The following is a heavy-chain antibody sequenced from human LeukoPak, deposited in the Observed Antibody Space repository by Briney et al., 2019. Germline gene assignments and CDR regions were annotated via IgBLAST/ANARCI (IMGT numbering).Heavy chain of an antibody. Sequence: SETLSLTCAVSGASINDFYWTWIRQPPGKGLEWIGYVYYGGSTNYNPSLKSRVTISVDTSKNQFSLKLSSVTAADTAVYYCARDRAKTGESDYWGQGTLVTVSS. D-gene: IGHD7-27*01. J-gene: IGHJ4*02. V-gene: IGHV4-59*01. CDR2: VYYGGST. CDR3: ARDRAKTGESDY. CDR1: GASINDFY.